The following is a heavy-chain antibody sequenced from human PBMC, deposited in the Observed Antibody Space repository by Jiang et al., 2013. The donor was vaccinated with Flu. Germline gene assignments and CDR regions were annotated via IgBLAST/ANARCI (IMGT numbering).Heavy chain of an antibody. Sequence: CTVSGGSINTNHYWGWIRQPPGKGLEWIGAILHSGITYYSPSLKSRVTISVDTSKNQFSLKLNSVTAADTAVYYCATQGPRYCSGGSCKGRSFQHWGQGTLVSVSS. CDR1: GGSINTNHY. D-gene: IGHD2-15*01. CDR3: ATQGPRYCSGGSCKGRSFQH. J-gene: IGHJ1*01. V-gene: IGHV4-38-2*02. CDR2: ILHSGIT.